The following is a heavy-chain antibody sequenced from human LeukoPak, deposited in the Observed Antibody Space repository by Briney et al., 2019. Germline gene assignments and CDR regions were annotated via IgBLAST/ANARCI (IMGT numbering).Heavy chain of an antibody. CDR2: INHSGST. V-gene: IGHV4-34*01. Sequence: SETLSLTCAVYGGSFSGYYWSWIRQPPGKGLEWIGEINHSGSTNYNPSLKSRVTISVDTSKNQFSLKLSSVTAADTAVYYCARAITMVRGVIIRALLGSSDWFDPWGQGTLVTVSS. J-gene: IGHJ5*02. CDR1: GGSFSGYY. CDR3: ARAITMVRGVIIRALLGSSDWFDP. D-gene: IGHD3-10*01.